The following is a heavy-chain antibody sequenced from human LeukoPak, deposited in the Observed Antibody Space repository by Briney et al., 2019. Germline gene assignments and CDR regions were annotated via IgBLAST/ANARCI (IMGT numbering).Heavy chain of an antibody. CDR1: DASFSGFY. CDR2: INHSGST. Sequence: NPSETLSLTCAVYDASFSGFYWTWIRQPPGKGLEWIGEINHSGSTKTNPSLKRRVTISVDTSNNQFSLKLTSVTAADRAVYYCARGGYCSRTNCYGRPFDLWGQGTMVTVSS. CDR3: ARGGYCSRTNCYGRPFDL. D-gene: IGHD2-2*01. V-gene: IGHV4-34*01. J-gene: IGHJ3*01.